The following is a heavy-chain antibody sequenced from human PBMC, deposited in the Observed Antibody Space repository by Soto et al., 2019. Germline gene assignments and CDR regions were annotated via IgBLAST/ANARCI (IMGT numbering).Heavy chain of an antibody. CDR3: ARALFAGYMTTVRFYHIDV. D-gene: IGHD4-4*01. V-gene: IGHV4-39*01. CDR2: MYHTGST. J-gene: IGHJ6*02. Sequence: SETLSLTCIVSGGSVSSRTYYWGWIRQPPGKGLEWIGSMYHTGSTYYNPSLKSRVTITVDTSKNQFSLKLTSVTGADTAMYYCARALFAGYMTTVRFYHIDVWGQGTSVTVSS. CDR1: GGSVSSRTYY.